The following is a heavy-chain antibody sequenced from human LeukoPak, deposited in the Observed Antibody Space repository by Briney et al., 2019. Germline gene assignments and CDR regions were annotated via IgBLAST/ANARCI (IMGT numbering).Heavy chain of an antibody. CDR1: GYTFTSYG. Sequence: ASVKVSCKASGYTFTSYGISWVRQAPGQGLEWMGWISAYNGNTNYAQKLQGRVTMTTDTSTSTAYMELRSLRSDDTAVYYCARDSVAPAAHHFNYWGQGTLVTVSS. CDR2: ISAYNGNT. V-gene: IGHV1-18*01. D-gene: IGHD2-2*01. CDR3: ARDSVAPAAHHFNY. J-gene: IGHJ4*02.